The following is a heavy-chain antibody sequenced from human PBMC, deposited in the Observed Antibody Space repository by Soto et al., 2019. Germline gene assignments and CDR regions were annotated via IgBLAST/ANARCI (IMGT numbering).Heavy chain of an antibody. J-gene: IGHJ4*02. V-gene: IGHV4-61*01. CDR3: ARALGYCSGGSCYVDY. D-gene: IGHD2-15*01. CDR1: GGSVSSGSYY. CDR2: IYYSGST. Sequence: QVQLQESGPGLVKPSETLSLTCTVSGGSVSSGSYYWSWIRQPPGKGLEWIGYIYYSGSTNYNPSLQSRVTISVDTSKNQFSLKLSSVTAADTAVYYCARALGYCSGGSCYVDYWGQGTLVTVSS.